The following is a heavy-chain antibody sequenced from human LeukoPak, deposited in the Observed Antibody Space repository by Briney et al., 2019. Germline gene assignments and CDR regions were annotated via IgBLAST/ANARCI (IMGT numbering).Heavy chain of an antibody. CDR3: ARAVTNKNFDY. CDR2: INHSGST. Sequence: PSETLSLTCAVYGGSFSGYYWSWIRQPPGKGLEWIGEINHSGSTNYNPSLKSRVTISVDTSKNQFSLKLSSVTAADTAVYYCARAVTNKNFDYWGQGTLVTVSS. V-gene: IGHV4-34*01. J-gene: IGHJ4*02. CDR1: GGSFSGYY. D-gene: IGHD4-17*01.